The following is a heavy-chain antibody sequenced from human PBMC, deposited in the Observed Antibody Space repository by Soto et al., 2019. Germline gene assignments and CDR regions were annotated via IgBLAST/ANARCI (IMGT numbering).Heavy chain of an antibody. J-gene: IGHJ6*03. CDR1: GFTFSSYS. Sequence: GGSLRLSCAASGFTFSSYSMNWVRQAPGRGLEWVSYISSSSSSIYYADSVQGRFTISRDNARSSLYLQMNSLRAEDTALYYCARDSRQNYYYYMDVWGKGTTVTVSS. V-gene: IGHV3-48*01. CDR3: ARDSRQNYYYYMDV. CDR2: ISSSSSSI.